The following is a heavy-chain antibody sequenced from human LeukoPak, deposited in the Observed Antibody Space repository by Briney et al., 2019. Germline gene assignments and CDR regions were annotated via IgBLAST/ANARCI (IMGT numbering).Heavy chain of an antibody. D-gene: IGHD6-19*01. Sequence: GGSLRLSCAASGFTFSSYAMHWVRQAPGKGLEWVAVISYDGSNKYYADSVKGRFTISRDNSKNTLYLQMNSLRAEDTAVYYCARDALTSGYSSGCHGYWGQGTLVTVSS. CDR1: GFTFSSYA. CDR2: ISYDGSNK. J-gene: IGHJ4*02. CDR3: ARDALTSGYSSGCHGY. V-gene: IGHV3-30-3*01.